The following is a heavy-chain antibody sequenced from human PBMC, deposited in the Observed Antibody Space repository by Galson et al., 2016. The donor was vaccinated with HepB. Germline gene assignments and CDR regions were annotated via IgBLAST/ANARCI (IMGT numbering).Heavy chain of an antibody. CDR2: ISPSNGDT. J-gene: IGHJ5*02. CDR1: GYTFSTYG. CDR3: VRDLFSYGSGRREDCFDP. D-gene: IGHD3-10*01. Sequence: SVKVSCKASGYTFSTYGMSWVRQAPGQGLEWMGWISPSNGDTNYGQKFRGRVTLTTDASTSTVYMELRSLRSDDTAVYYCVRDLFSYGSGRREDCFDPWGQGTLVTVSS. V-gene: IGHV1-18*04.